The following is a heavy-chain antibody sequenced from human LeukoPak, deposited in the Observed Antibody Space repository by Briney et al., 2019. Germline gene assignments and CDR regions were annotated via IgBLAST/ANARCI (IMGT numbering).Heavy chain of an antibody. Sequence: PGGSLRLSCAASGFTFSSYAMSWVRQAPGKWLEWVSGISGSGGSTYYADSVKGRFTISRDNSKNTLYLQMNSLRAEDTAVYYCAKVSDGYLHYFDCWGQGTLVTVSS. CDR3: AKVSDGYLHYFDC. CDR1: GFTFSSYA. CDR2: ISGSGGST. D-gene: IGHD5-18*01. J-gene: IGHJ4*02. V-gene: IGHV3-23*01.